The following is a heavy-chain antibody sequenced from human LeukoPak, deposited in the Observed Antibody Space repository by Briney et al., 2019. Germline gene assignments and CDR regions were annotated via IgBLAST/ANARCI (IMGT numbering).Heavy chain of an antibody. CDR1: GFTFDDYA. CDR2: ISWNSGSI. Sequence: GGSLRLSCAASGFTFDDYAMHWVRQAPGKGLEWVSGISWNSGSIGYADSVKGRFTISRDNAKNSLCLQMNSLRAEDTALYYCAKGRRFGELFNWFDPWGQGTLVTVSS. V-gene: IGHV3-9*01. J-gene: IGHJ5*02. CDR3: AKGRRFGELFNWFDP. D-gene: IGHD3-10*01.